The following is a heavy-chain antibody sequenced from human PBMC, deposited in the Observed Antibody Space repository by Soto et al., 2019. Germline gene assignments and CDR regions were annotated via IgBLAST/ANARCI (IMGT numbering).Heavy chain of an antibody. Sequence: SETLSLTCSVSGGSISSIDYFWSWIRQPPGKGLEWIGFVYHTGTTYYNPSLRSRVTISIDTSKSQFSMKLNSVTAADTAVYYCARVMAAMQNWLDPWGQGTLVTVSS. J-gene: IGHJ5*02. CDR2: VYHTGTT. CDR3: ARVMAAMQNWLDP. D-gene: IGHD2-2*01. V-gene: IGHV4-30-4*01. CDR1: GGSISSIDYF.